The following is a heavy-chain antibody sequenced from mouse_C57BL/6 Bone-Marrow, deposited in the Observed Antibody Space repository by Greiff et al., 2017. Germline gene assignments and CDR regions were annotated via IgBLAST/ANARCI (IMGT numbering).Heavy chain of an antibody. J-gene: IGHJ3*01. CDR3: ASNYWFAY. CDR1: GYTFTSYW. CDR2: INPSSGYT. V-gene: IGHV1-7*01. D-gene: IGHD1-3*01. Sequence: VQLQQSGAELAKPGASVKLSCKASGYTFTSYWMHWVKQRPGQGLEWIGYINPSSGYTKYNQKFKDKATLTGDKSSSTAYLQLSSLTYEDSAVYYCASNYWFAYWGQGTLVTVSA.